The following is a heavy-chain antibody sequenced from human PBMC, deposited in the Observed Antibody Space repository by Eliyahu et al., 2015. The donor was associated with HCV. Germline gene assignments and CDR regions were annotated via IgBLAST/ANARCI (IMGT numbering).Heavy chain of an antibody. CDR2: IIPIFGTA. V-gene: IGHV1-69*01. D-gene: IGHD6-19*01. Sequence: QVQLVQSGAEVKKPGSSVKVSCKASGGXFSSYAISWVRQAPGQGLEWMGGIIPIFGTANYAQKFQGRVTITADESTSTAYMELSSLRSEDTAVYYCAREFYSGWSQNYYYYGMDVWGQGTTVTVSS. CDR3: AREFYSGWSQNYYYYGMDV. CDR1: GGXFSSYA. J-gene: IGHJ6*02.